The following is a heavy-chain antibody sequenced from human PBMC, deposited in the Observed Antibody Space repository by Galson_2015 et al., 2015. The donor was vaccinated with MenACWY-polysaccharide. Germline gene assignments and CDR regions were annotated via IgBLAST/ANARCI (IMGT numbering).Heavy chain of an antibody. CDR1: GCSFTSYW. CDR3: ARITGGEYFQY. V-gene: IGHV5-51*03. CDR2: IYPGGSDA. D-gene: IGHD3-10*01. Sequence: QSGAEVKKPGESLTISCKGLGCSFTSYWIGWVRQMPGKGLEWMGIIYPGGSDARFSPSFQGQVTMSVDKSISTVYLQWNSLKASDTAIYYCARITGGEYFQYWGQGALVTV. J-gene: IGHJ1*01.